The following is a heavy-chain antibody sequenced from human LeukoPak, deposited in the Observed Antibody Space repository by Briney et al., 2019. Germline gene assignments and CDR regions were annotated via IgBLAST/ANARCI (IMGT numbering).Heavy chain of an antibody. CDR1: GGTFSSYA. CDR2: IIPIFGTA. Sequence: SVKVSCKASGGTFSSYAISWVRQAPGQGLEWMGGIIPIFGTANYAQKFQGRVTITADESTSTAYMELSSLRSEDTAVYYCARGSRIVGVRDGSAFDIWAKGQWSPSLQ. D-gene: IGHD1-26*01. V-gene: IGHV1-69*01. CDR3: ARGSRIVGVRDGSAFDI. J-gene: IGHJ3*02.